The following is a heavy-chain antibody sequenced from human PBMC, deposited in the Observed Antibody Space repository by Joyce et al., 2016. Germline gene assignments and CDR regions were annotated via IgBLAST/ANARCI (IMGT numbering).Heavy chain of an antibody. J-gene: IGHJ4*02. CDR2: ISAGGGST. V-gene: IGHV3-23*01. D-gene: IGHD3-3*01. CDR3: ATWAPTNYDFWSGYSYYFDN. Sequence: EVQLLESGGGLVQPGGSLRLSCAASGFTFSSYAMSWVREAPGKGLEWVSTISAGGGSTYYADSVKGRFTISRDNSEDSLYLHMNSLRAEDTAVYYCATWAPTNYDFWSGYSYYFDNWGQGTLVTVSS. CDR1: GFTFSSYA.